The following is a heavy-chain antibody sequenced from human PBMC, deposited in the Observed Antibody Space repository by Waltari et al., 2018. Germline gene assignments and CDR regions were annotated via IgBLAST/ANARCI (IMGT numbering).Heavy chain of an antibody. Sequence: HLQLQESGPGLVKPSETLSPTCTVSGGSIRTSLYYWGWIRQPPGKGLEWIGIVYYSGAAYYSPSLKSRVTILVDTSKNQFSLTLSSVTVADTAVYYCGRYSTYPDVCLDPWGQGTLVTVSP. CDR3: GRYSTYPDVCLDP. D-gene: IGHD3-16*02. CDR1: GGSIRTSLYY. CDR2: VYYSGAA. V-gene: IGHV4-39*07. J-gene: IGHJ5*02.